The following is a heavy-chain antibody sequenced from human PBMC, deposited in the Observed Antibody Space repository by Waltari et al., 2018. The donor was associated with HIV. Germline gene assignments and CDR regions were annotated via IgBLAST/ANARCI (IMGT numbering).Heavy chain of an antibody. Sequence: EVQLVESGGGLIQTGGSLIFSCAAPGFTVSRNYMSGVRQAPGKGLECVSVIYTAGRTSYADSVKGRFTISRDTSNNTLHLQMNSLRAEDTAIYYCAKSYGDYFDYWGQGTLVTVSS. CDR3: AKSYGDYFDY. V-gene: IGHV3-53*01. J-gene: IGHJ4*02. CDR1: GFTVSRNY. D-gene: IGHD4-17*01. CDR2: IYTAGRT.